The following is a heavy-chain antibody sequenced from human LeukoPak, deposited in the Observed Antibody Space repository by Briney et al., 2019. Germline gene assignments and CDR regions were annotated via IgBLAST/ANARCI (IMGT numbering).Heavy chain of an antibody. V-gene: IGHV1-18*01. CDR2: ISAYNGNT. Sequence: ASVKVSCKASGYTFTSYGISWVRQAPGQGLEWMGWISAYNGNTNYAQKLQGRVTMTTDTSTSTAYMELRSLRSDDTAVYYCARDWEVATIAPGGYWGQGTLVTVSP. D-gene: IGHD5-12*01. CDR3: ARDWEVATIAPGGY. J-gene: IGHJ4*02. CDR1: GYTFTSYG.